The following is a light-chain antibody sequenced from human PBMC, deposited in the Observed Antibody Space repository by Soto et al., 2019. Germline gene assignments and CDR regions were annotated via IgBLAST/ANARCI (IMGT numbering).Light chain of an antibody. CDR1: QSISSSF. CDR2: GAS. CDR3: QQYGSSPPLT. J-gene: IGKJ4*01. Sequence: EFVLTQSPGKLSLSPGERATLSCRASQSISSSFLAWYQQKPGQAPRLLIYGASSRGTGIPDRFSGSGSGTDFTHTISRLEPEDFAVYYCQQYGSSPPLTFGGGTKVEIK. V-gene: IGKV3-20*01.